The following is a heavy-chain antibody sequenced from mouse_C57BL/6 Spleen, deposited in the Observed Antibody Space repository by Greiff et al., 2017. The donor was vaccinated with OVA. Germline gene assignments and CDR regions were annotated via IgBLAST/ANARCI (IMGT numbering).Heavy chain of an antibody. CDR2: ISTYYGDA. CDR3: ARVIYYERRGYFDY. Sequence: VQLQQSGPELVRPGVSVKISCKGSGYTFTDYAMHWVKQSHAKSLEWIGVISTYYGDASYNQKLKDKATMTVDKSSSTAYMELARLTSEDSAVYYCARVIYYERRGYFDYWGQGTTLTVSS. D-gene: IGHD2-4*01. J-gene: IGHJ2*01. CDR1: GYTFTDYA. V-gene: IGHV1-67*01.